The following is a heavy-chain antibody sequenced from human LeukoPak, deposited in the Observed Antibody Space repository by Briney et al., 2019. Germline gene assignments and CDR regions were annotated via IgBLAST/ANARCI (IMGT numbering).Heavy chain of an antibody. V-gene: IGHV4-30-4*01. CDR1: GGSISSGDYY. CDR3: ASGPTNDAFDI. J-gene: IGHJ3*02. Sequence: PSETLSLTCTVSGGSISSGDYYWSWIRQPPGKGLEWIGYIYYSGSTYYNPSPKSRVTISVDTSKNQFSLKLSSVTAADTAVYYCASGPTNDAFDIWGQGTMVTVSS. CDR2: IYYSGST. D-gene: IGHD2-8*01.